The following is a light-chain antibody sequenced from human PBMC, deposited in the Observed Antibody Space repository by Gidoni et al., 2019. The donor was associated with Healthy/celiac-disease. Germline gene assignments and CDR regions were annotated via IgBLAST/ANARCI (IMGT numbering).Light chain of an antibody. CDR1: QSVLYSSNNKNY. CDR3: QQYYSTPSLT. V-gene: IGKV4-1*01. Sequence: DIVMTQSPDHLAVSLGERATINCKSSQSVLYSSNNKNYLAWYQQQPGQPPKLLIYWASTRESGVPDRFSGSGSGTDFTLPISSLQAADVAVSYCQQYYSTPSLTFGGXTQVEIK. CDR2: WAS. J-gene: IGKJ4*01.